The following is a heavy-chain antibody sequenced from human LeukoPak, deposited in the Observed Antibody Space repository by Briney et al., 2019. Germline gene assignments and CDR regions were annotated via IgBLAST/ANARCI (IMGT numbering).Heavy chain of an antibody. CDR1: GFTFSSYW. Sequence: PGGSLRLSCAASGFTFSSYWMSWVRQAPGKGLEWVANIKQDGSEKYYVDSVKGRFTISRDNAKNTLYLQMNSLRAEDTAVYYCARPSAGSSWHWTSRVDYWGQGTLVTVSS. CDR2: IKQDGSEK. V-gene: IGHV3-7*01. J-gene: IGHJ4*02. D-gene: IGHD6-13*01. CDR3: ARPSAGSSWHWTSRVDY.